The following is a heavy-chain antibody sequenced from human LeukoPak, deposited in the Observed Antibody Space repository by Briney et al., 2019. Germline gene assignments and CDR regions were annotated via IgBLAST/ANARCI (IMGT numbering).Heavy chain of an antibody. CDR2: ISSSGSTI. V-gene: IGHV3-48*03. J-gene: IGHJ4*02. D-gene: IGHD3-3*01. CDR3: ARDSYRVVPFDY. CDR1: GFTFSSYE. Sequence: GGSLRLSCAASGFTFSSYEMNWVRQAPGKGLEWVSYISSSGSTIYYADSVKGRLTISRDNAKNSLYLQMNSLRAEDTAVYYCARDSYRVVPFDYWGQGTLVTVSS.